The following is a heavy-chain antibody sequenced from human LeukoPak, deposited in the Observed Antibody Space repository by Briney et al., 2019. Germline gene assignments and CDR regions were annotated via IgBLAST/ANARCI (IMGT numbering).Heavy chain of an antibody. D-gene: IGHD5-24*01. Sequence: PGGSLRLSCAASGFTFSDCYMSWIRQAPGKGPEWVSSITSGRTTYYADSVKGRFTISTDNAKKSLYLQLNSLRTEDTTVLYYSIALRPKWERDGYTSKESAFDIWGQGTMVTVS. J-gene: IGHJ3*02. CDR2: ITSGRTT. V-gene: IGHV3-69-1*01. CDR1: GFTFSDCY. CDR3: SIALRPKWERDGYTSKESAFDI.